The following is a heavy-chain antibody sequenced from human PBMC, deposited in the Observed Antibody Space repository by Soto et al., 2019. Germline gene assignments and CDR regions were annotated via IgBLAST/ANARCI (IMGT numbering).Heavy chain of an antibody. Sequence: SLRLSCAASGFTFDYYAMHWVRQAPGKGLEWVSGISWNSGSIGYADSVKGRFTISRDNAKNSLYLQMNSLRAEDTALYYCAXDIRQLGGYYYYYGMDVWGQGTTVTVSS. CDR3: AXDIRQLGGYYYYYGMDV. CDR1: GFTFDYYA. CDR2: ISWNSGSI. D-gene: IGHD6-13*01. J-gene: IGHJ6*02. V-gene: IGHV3-9*01.